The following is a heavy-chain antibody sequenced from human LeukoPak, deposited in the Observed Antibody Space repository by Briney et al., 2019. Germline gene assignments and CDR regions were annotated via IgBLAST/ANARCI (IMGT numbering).Heavy chain of an antibody. V-gene: IGHV1-8*01. CDR2: MNPNSSNT. Sequence: AASVKVSCKASGCTFTSYDLNWVRQATGQGLEWMGWMNPNSSNTGCAPKFQGRVTMTRNTSISTAYMELSSLRSEDTAVYYCARKGPANYYYYYMDVWGKGTSVTVSS. CDR1: GCTFTSYD. CDR3: ARKGPANYYYYYMDV. D-gene: IGHD2-2*01. J-gene: IGHJ6*03.